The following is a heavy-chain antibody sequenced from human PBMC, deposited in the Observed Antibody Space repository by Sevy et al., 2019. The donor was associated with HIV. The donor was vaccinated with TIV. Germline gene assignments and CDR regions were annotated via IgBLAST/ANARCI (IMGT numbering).Heavy chain of an antibody. CDR3: GRTSPDCCFVLDV. Sequence: SETLSLTCTVSGDSISGYYWSWIRQPPGKGLEWIGYFYYSGSTNYNPSLKGQVSISVDTSKNQVSLKLSSVTAADTAVYWCGRTSPDCCFVLDVWGQGTSVAVSS. D-gene: IGHD2-21*02. CDR2: FYYSGST. V-gene: IGHV4-59*01. CDR1: GDSISGYY. J-gene: IGHJ6*02.